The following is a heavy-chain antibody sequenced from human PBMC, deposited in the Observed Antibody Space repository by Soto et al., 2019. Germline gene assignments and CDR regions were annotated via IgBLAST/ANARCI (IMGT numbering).Heavy chain of an antibody. V-gene: IGHV4-59*11. CDR2: IYYSVST. Sequence: PSETLSLTCTVSGGSISSHYWSWIRQPPGKGLEWIGYIYYSVSTNSNPSVKGRFTISRDNSKNTLYLQVNSLRREDTAVYHCAKSPTSSGWSLVEYWGLGTLVTVSS. CDR1: GGSISSHY. J-gene: IGHJ4*02. CDR3: AKSPTSSGWSLVEY. D-gene: IGHD6-19*01.